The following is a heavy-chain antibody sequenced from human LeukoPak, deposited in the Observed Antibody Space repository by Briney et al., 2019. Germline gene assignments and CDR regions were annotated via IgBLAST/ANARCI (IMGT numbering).Heavy chain of an antibody. Sequence: GGSLRLSCAASGFIFSSYAMSWVRQAPGKGLEWVSTISGTNDNTYYADSVKDRFTISRDNSKNTLSLQMNSLRAEDTAVYYCAKGRGTTVTSAANYWGQGTLVTASS. CDR3: AKGRGTTVTSAANY. CDR1: GFIFSSYA. J-gene: IGHJ4*02. CDR2: ISGTNDNT. D-gene: IGHD4-17*01. V-gene: IGHV3-23*01.